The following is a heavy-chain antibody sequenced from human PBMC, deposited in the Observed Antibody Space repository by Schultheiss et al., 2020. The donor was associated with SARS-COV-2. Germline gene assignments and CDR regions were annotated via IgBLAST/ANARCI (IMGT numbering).Heavy chain of an antibody. CDR1: GFTFSSYA. V-gene: IGHV3-30*07. D-gene: IGHD2-15*01. CDR3: ARDPQDLGYCSGGSCSFPPDY. J-gene: IGHJ4*02. Sequence: GGSLRLSCAASGFTFSSYAMHWVRQAPGKGLEWVAVISYDGSNKYYADSVKGRFTISRDNSKNTLYLQMNSLRAEDTAVYYCARDPQDLGYCSGGSCSFPPDYWGQGTLVTVSS. CDR2: ISYDGSNK.